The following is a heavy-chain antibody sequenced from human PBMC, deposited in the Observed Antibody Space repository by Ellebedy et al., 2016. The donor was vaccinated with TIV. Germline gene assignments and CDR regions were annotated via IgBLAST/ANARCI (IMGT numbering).Heavy chain of an antibody. CDR1: GFTVSSNY. J-gene: IGHJ4*02. CDR3: ARDPGRRFDY. Sequence: GGSLRLSCAASGFTVSSNYMSWVRQAPGKGLEWVSVINAGGNTYYADSVKGRFTISRNDSKNTLYLQMNSLRAEDTAVYYCARDPGRRFDYWGQGTLVTVSS. CDR2: INAGGNT. V-gene: IGHV3-53*01.